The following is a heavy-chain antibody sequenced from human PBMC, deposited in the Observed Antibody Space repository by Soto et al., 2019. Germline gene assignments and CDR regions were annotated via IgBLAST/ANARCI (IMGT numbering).Heavy chain of an antibody. J-gene: IGHJ6*02. V-gene: IGHV4-4*02. CDR1: GGSINNGNS. CDR3: AGSYCSGGRCHSYVMAI. Sequence: QVQLQESGPGLVKPSGTLSLTCDVSGGSINNGNSWSWVRQSPARGLEWIGEIYHSGRTDYNPSLKSRVTISLDRSKNQFSLKLSSVTAADTAIYYCAGSYCSGGRCHSYVMAIWGQGTTVTVS. CDR2: IYHSGRT. D-gene: IGHD6-19*01.